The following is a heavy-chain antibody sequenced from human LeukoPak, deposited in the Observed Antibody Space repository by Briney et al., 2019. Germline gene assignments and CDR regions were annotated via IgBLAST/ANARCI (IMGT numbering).Heavy chain of an antibody. CDR3: ARDFGLTGKVDY. CDR1: GFTFSRYA. D-gene: IGHD1-20*01. V-gene: IGHV3-64*01. J-gene: IGHJ4*02. CDR2: ISSNGGST. Sequence: GGSLRLFCAASGFTFSRYAMHWVRQAPGKGLESVSAISSNGGSTYYANSVKGRFTISRDNSKNTLYLQMGSLRAEDLAVYYCARDFGLTGKVDYWGQGTLVTVSS.